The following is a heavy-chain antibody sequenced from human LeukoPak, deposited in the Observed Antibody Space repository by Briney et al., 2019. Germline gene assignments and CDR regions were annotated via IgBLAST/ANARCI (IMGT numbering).Heavy chain of an antibody. V-gene: IGHV3-48*04. D-gene: IGHD6-13*01. CDR3: ARIPGIAAAVDY. Sequence: GGSLRLSCAAPGFTFSNYNMNWVRQAPGKGLEWVSYISSSGSTIYYADSVKGRFTISRDNAKNSLYLQMNSLRAEDTAVYYCARIPGIAAAVDYWGQGTLVTVSS. CDR2: ISSSGSTI. J-gene: IGHJ4*02. CDR1: GFTFSNYN.